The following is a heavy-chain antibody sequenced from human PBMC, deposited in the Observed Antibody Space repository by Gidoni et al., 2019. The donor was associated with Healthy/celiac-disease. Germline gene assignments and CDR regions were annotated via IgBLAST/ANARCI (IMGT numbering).Heavy chain of an antibody. CDR2: ISYDGSNK. Sequence: QVQLVESGGGVVQPGRSLRLSCAASGFTFSSHGMHWVRQAPGKGLEWVAVISYDGSNKYYADSVKGRFTISRDNSKNTLYLQMNSLRAEDTAVYYCAKDLSDYDDDFGYMDVWGKGTTVTVSS. V-gene: IGHV3-30*18. CDR1: GFTFSSHG. D-gene: IGHD4-17*01. CDR3: AKDLSDYDDDFGYMDV. J-gene: IGHJ6*03.